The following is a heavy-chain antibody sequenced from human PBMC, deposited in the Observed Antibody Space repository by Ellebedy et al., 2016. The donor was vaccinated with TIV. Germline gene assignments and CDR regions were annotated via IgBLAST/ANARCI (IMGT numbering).Heavy chain of an antibody. J-gene: IGHJ4*02. CDR2: IYSGGST. Sequence: PGGSLRLSCAASGFTVSSNYMSWVRQTPGKGLEWVSVIYSGGSTYYADSVKGRFTISRDNSKNTLYLQMNSLRAEDTAVYYCASGSSSWYVLGYWGQGTLVTVSS. V-gene: IGHV3-66*01. D-gene: IGHD6-13*01. CDR3: ASGSSSWYVLGY. CDR1: GFTVSSNY.